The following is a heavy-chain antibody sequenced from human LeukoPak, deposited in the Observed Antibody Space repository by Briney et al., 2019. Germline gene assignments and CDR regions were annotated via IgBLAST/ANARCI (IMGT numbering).Heavy chain of an antibody. CDR1: GFTFSRYN. CDR3: ARDAQWLVPEGYYYYMDV. D-gene: IGHD6-19*01. J-gene: IGHJ6*03. Sequence: GGSLRLSCAGSGFTFSRYNLNWFRQAPGKGLERVSSISGRSNHIFYAGSVKGRFTISRDSAKDSLYLQMNSLGAEDTAVYYCARDAQWLVPEGYYYYMDVWGKGTTVTVSS. V-gene: IGHV3-21*01. CDR2: ISGRSNHI.